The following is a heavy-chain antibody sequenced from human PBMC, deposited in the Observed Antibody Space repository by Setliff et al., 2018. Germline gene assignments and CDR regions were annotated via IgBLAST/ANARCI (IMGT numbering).Heavy chain of an antibody. Sequence: ASVKVSCKASGYTFTSYYMNWVRQAPGQGLEWMGIINPRGGSTSHAQKFQGRVTMTRDTSTSTAYMELRSLRSDDTAVYYCARDLDYQYYYDSSGRDAFDIWGQGTMVTVSS. V-gene: IGHV1-46*01. CDR2: INPRGGST. CDR3: ARDLDYQYYYDSSGRDAFDI. CDR1: GYTFTSYY. D-gene: IGHD3-22*01. J-gene: IGHJ3*02.